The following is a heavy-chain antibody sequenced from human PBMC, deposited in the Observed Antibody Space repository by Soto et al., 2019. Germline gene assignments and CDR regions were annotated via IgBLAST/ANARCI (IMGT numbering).Heavy chain of an antibody. J-gene: IGHJ4*02. CDR2: INSYNGVT. V-gene: IGHV1-18*01. CDR1: GYNLTNYG. CDR3: ARFRYTYGFFGY. D-gene: IGHD4-17*01. Sequence: QVQLMQSGAEGKKPGASVKVSCKASGYNLTNYGISWVRQAPGQGLQWMGWINSYNGVTNNAHNFQDRVSMTTDTSTSTAYLELRSLSSDATAVYYCARFRYTYGFFGYWGQGSLVTVSS.